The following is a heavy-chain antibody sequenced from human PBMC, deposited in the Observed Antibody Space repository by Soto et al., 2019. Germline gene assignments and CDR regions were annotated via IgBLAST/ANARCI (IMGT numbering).Heavy chain of an antibody. CDR3: ARDLAWAFDS. CDR2: IGGSGGSI. D-gene: IGHD1-26*01. V-gene: IGHV3-48*02. J-gene: IGHJ4*02. Sequence: LRLFCAASGFTFSTFSMNWVRQAPGKGLEWLSYIGGSGGSISYADSVKGRFTISRDNGKNTLYLQMSSLRDEDTAVYYCARDLAWAFDSWGQGALVTVSS. CDR1: GFTFSTFS.